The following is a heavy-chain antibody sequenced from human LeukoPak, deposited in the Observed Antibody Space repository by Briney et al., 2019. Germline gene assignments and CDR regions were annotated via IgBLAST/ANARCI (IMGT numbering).Heavy chain of an antibody. CDR3: ARESENYDSSGYYYQDAFDI. Sequence: GGSLRLSCAASGFTVSSNYMSWVRQAPGKGLEWVSVIYSGGSTYYADSVKGRFTISRDNSKNTLYLQMNSLRAEDTAVYYCARESENYDSSGYYYQDAFDIWGQGTMVTVSS. CDR1: GFTVSSNY. V-gene: IGHV3-53*01. J-gene: IGHJ3*02. D-gene: IGHD3-22*01. CDR2: IYSGGST.